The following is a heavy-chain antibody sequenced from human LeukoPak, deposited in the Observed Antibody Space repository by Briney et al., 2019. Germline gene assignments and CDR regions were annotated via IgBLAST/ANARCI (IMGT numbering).Heavy chain of an antibody. V-gene: IGHV4-59*01. CDR2: IYYSGST. CDR3: AARRYYDSSGYLDAFDI. Sequence: SETLSLTCTVSGGSISSYYWSWIRQPPGKGLEWIGYIYYSGSTNYNPSLKSRVTISVDTSKNQFSLKLSSVTAADTAVYYCAARRYYDSSGYLDAFDIWGQGTMVTVSS. CDR1: GGSISSYY. J-gene: IGHJ3*02. D-gene: IGHD3-22*01.